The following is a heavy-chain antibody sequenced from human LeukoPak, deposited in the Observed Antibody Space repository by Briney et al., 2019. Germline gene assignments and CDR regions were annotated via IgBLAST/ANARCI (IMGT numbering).Heavy chain of an antibody. CDR1: GGTFSSYA. J-gene: IGHJ4*02. V-gene: IGHV1-3*01. Sequence: ASVKVSCKASGGTFSSYAISWVRQAPGQRLEWMGWINAGNGNTKYSQKFQGRVTMTRDTSISTAYMELSSLRSEDTAVYSCARGPPNWGFDYWGQGTLVTVSS. D-gene: IGHD7-27*01. CDR2: INAGNGNT. CDR3: ARGPPNWGFDY.